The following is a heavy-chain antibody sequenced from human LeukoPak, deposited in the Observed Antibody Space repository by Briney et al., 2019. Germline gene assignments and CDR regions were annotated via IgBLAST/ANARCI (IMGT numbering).Heavy chain of an antibody. CDR3: ARDISPVVTMVRGVRFDP. J-gene: IGHJ5*02. Sequence: ASVKVSCKASGGTFISYAISWVRQAPGQGLEWMGRIIPILGIANYAQKFQGRVTITADKSTSTAYMELSSLRSEDTAVYYCARDISPVVTMVRGVRFDPWGQGTLVTVSS. CDR2: IIPILGIA. CDR1: GGTFISYA. V-gene: IGHV1-69*04. D-gene: IGHD3-10*01.